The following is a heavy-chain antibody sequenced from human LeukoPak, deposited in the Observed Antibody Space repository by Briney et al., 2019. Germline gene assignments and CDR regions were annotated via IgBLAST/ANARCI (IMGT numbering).Heavy chain of an antibody. Sequence: SETLSLTCAVSGVPFSNYYWSWVRQSPRQGLEWIGDINHSGYTNYNPSLKTRVTMSIDTSKNQFSLKVTSVTAADAGVYYCTRAVAGHPDWGQGTLVTVSS. D-gene: IGHD6-19*01. CDR3: TRAVAGHPD. CDR2: INHSGYT. V-gene: IGHV4-34*01. J-gene: IGHJ4*02. CDR1: GVPFSNYY.